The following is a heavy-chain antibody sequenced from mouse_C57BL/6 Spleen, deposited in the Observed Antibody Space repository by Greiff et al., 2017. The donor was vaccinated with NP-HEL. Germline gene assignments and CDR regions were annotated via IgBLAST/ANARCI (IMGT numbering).Heavy chain of an antibody. V-gene: IGHV6-6*01. J-gene: IGHJ2*01. D-gene: IGHD3-2*02. CDR1: GFTFSDAW. CDR2: IRNKANNHAT. CDR3: TRDSSGYYFDY. Sequence: EVMLVESGGGLVQPGGSMKLSCAASGFTFSDAWMDWVRQSPEKGLEWVAEIRNKANNHATYYAESVKGRFTISRDDSKSSVYLQMNSLRAEDTGIYYCTRDSSGYYFDYWGQGTTLTVSS.